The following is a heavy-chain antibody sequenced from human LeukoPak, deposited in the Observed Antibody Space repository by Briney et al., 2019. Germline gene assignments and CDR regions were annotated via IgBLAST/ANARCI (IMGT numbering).Heavy chain of an antibody. Sequence: SESLSLTCAVSGGSISSGGYSWSWSRQPPGKGLEWIGYIYHSGSTYYNPSLKSRVTISVDRSKNQFSLKLSSVTAADTAVYYCARGARDYYDILTGHDAFDIWGQGTMVTVSS. V-gene: IGHV4-30-2*01. CDR2: IYHSGST. CDR1: GGSISSGGYS. J-gene: IGHJ3*02. D-gene: IGHD3-9*01. CDR3: ARGARDYYDILTGHDAFDI.